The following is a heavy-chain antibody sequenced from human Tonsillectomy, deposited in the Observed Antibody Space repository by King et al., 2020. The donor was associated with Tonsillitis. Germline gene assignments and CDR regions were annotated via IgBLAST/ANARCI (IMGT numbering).Heavy chain of an antibody. Sequence: VQLVESGGGLVQPGGSLRLSCAASGFTFSTYSMNWVRQAPGKGLEWVSCSSSSSSTIYSADSVKGRFTISRDNAKNSLYLQMNSLRAEDTAVYYCAREPLYYDSGRGAFDIWGQGTMVTVSS. V-gene: IGHV3-48*01. CDR1: GFTFSTYS. CDR2: SSSSSSTI. J-gene: IGHJ3*02. CDR3: AREPLYYDSGRGAFDI. D-gene: IGHD3-22*01.